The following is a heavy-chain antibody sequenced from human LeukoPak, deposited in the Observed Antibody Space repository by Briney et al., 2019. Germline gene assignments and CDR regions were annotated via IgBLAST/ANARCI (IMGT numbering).Heavy chain of an antibody. V-gene: IGHV3-30-3*01. CDR2: ISYDGSNK. J-gene: IGHJ1*01. CDR1: GFTFSSYA. CDR3: ARDGAAAYAEYFQH. D-gene: IGHD6-13*01. Sequence: PGGSLRLSCAASGFTFSSYAMHWVRQAPGKGLEWVAVISYDGSNKYYAASVKGRFTISRDNSKNTLYLQMNSLRAEDTAVYYCARDGAAAYAEYFQHWGQGTLVTVSS.